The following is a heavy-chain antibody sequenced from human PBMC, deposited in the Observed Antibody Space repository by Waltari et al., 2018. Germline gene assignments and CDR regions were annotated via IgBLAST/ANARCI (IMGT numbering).Heavy chain of an antibody. J-gene: IGHJ4*02. CDR3: ARDNCSGGSCYSEFDY. CDR1: GGTFSSYA. CDR2: IIPILGIA. V-gene: IGHV1-69*04. Sequence: QVQLVHSGAEVKKPGSSVKVSCKASGGTFSSYAISWVRQAPGQGLEWMGGIIPILGIANYAQKFQGRVTITADESTSTAYMELSSLRSEDTAVYYCARDNCSGGSCYSEFDYWGQGTLVTVSS. D-gene: IGHD2-15*01.